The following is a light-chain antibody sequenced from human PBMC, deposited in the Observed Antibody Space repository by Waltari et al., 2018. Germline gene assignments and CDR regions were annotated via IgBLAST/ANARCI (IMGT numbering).Light chain of an antibody. Sequence: EIAMTQSPATLSVSTGERATLSCRASQSISNNLAWYQQKPGQAPSLLIYGASTRATGFPARVTGSGSGTEFTLTISSLQSEDSAVYFCQQYNSWPPYTFGQGTKLEIK. V-gene: IGKV3-15*01. J-gene: IGKJ2*01. CDR2: GAS. CDR1: QSISNN. CDR3: QQYNSWPPYT.